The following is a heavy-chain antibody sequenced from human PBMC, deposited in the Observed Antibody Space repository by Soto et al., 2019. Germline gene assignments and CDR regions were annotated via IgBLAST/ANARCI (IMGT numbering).Heavy chain of an antibody. CDR2: IKQDGSEK. CDR1: GFTFSSYW. V-gene: IGHV3-7*01. Sequence: GGSLRLSCAASGFTFSSYWMSWVRQAPGKGLEWVANIKQDGSEKYYVDSVKGRFTISRDNAKNSLYLQMNNLRAEDTAVYYCANIADDGNYGMDVWGQGTTVTVSS. CDR3: ANIADDGNYGMDV. J-gene: IGHJ6*02.